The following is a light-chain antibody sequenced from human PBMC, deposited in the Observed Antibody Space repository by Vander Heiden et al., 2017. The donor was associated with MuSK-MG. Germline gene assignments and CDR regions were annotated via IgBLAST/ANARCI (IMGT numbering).Light chain of an antibody. V-gene: IGLV1-40*01. J-gene: IGLJ2*01. Sequence: QSVLTQPPSVSGAPGRTVTISCPGSSSNIGTGYDVLWYQHLPETAPRLLIYGNNNRPSGVPDRFSSSKSGTSASLAITGLQADDEGDYYCQSFDSSLRVFGGGTKLTVL. CDR3: QSFDSSLRV. CDR2: GNN. CDR1: SSNIGTGYD.